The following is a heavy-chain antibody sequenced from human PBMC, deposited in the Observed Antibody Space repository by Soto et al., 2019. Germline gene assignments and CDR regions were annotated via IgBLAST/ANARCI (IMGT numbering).Heavy chain of an antibody. D-gene: IGHD6-13*01. CDR2: IYWDDDH. CDR1: GFSLSTSRVG. CDR3: AREVYSSTYFAS. V-gene: IGHV2-5*02. J-gene: IGHJ4*02. Sequence: QITLKESGPTLVRPTQTLTLTCTFSGFSLSTSRVGVGWIRQPPGKALEWLALIYWDDDHRYSPSLETRLTITKDTSKNQVVLTMTKLDPADTATYYCAREVYSSTYFASWGQGTLVTVSS.